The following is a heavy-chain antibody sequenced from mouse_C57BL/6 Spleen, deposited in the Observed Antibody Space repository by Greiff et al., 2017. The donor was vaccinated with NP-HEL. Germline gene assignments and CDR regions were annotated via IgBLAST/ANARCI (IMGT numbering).Heavy chain of an antibody. J-gene: IGHJ2*01. CDR3: ARKWFDYDVDY. D-gene: IGHD2-4*01. V-gene: IGHV1-55*01. CDR1: GYTFTSYW. Sequence: QVQLKQPGAELVKPGASVKMSCKASGYTFTSYWITWVKQRPGQGLEWIGDIYPGSGSTNYNEKFKSKATLTVDTSSSTAYMQLSSLTSEDSAVYYCARKWFDYDVDYWGQGTTLTVSS. CDR2: IYPGSGST.